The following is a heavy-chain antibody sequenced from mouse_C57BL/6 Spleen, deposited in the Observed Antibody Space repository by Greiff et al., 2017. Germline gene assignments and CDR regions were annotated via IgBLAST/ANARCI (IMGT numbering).Heavy chain of an antibody. J-gene: IGHJ2*01. CDR3: AREWGTTGTYFDY. Sequence: QVQLQQPGAELVKPGASVKLSCKASGYTFTSYWMHWVKQRPGQGLEWIGMIHPNSGSTNYNEKFKSKATLTVAKSSSTAYMQLSSLTSEGSEVYDWAREWGTTGTYFDYWGQGTTLTVSS. CDR2: IHPNSGST. V-gene: IGHV1-64*01. D-gene: IGHD4-1*01. CDR1: GYTFTSYW.